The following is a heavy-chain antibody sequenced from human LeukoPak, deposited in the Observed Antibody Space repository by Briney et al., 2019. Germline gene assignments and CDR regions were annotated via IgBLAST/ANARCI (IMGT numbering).Heavy chain of an antibody. Sequence: PGGSLRLSCAASGFTFSSYGMHFVRQAPGKGLERLAVISYAGSNKYYADSVKGRFTISRDNSKNTLYLQMNSLRAEDTAVYYCAKDLLARDSSGYYHDAFDMWGQGTTVTVSS. V-gene: IGHV3-30*18. CDR1: GFTFSSYG. CDR2: ISYAGSNK. CDR3: AKDLLARDSSGYYHDAFDM. D-gene: IGHD3-22*01. J-gene: IGHJ3*02.